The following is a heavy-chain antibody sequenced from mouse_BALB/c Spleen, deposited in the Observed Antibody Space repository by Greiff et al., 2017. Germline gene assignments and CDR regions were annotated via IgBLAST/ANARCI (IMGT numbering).Heavy chain of an antibody. J-gene: IGHJ3*01. CDR2: IRNKANGYTT. Sequence: EVMLVESGGGLVQPGGSLRLSCATSGFTFTDYYMSWVRQPPGKALEWLGFIRNKANGYTTEYSASVKGRFTISRDNSQSILYLQMNTLRAEDSATYYCARDGKTGDYDGGAWFAYWGQGTLVTVSA. CDR3: ARDGKTGDYDGGAWFAY. D-gene: IGHD2-4*01. V-gene: IGHV7-3*02. CDR1: GFTFTDYY.